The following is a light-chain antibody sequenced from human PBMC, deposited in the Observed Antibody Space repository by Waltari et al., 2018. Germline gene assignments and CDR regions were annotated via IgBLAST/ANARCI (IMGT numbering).Light chain of an antibody. J-gene: IGKJ4*01. Sequence: EIVLTQSLATLSLSPGERATLSCRASQGVSSFFAWYQQKPGQAPRLLIYYASNRARGIPARFSGSGSGTDFTLTISSLEPEDFAVYYCQQRVNWPLTFGEGTKVEIK. CDR1: QGVSSF. CDR3: QQRVNWPLT. V-gene: IGKV3-11*01. CDR2: YAS.